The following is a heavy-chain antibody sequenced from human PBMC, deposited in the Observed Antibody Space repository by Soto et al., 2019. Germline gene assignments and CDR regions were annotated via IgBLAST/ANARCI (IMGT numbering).Heavy chain of an antibody. J-gene: IGHJ3*02. CDR3: AKGGSGSYSNAFDS. CDR1: GGSISSSSYY. CDR2: IYYSGST. Sequence: QLQLQESGPGLVKPSETLSLTCTVSGGSISSSSYYWGWIRQPPGKGLEWIGSIYYSGSTYYNPSLKSRVTISVDTSKNQFSLKLSSVTAADTAVYYCAKGGSGSYSNAFDSWGQGTMVTVSS. V-gene: IGHV4-39*01. D-gene: IGHD3-10*01.